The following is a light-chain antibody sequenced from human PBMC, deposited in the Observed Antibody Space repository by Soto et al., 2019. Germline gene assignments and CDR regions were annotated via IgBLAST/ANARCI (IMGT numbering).Light chain of an antibody. CDR3: QQYSSYSPYT. CDR2: EAS. J-gene: IGKJ2*01. V-gene: IGKV1-5*03. Sequence: DIQMTQSPSTVSASVGDRVTITCRASQTVYSWLAWYQQKPGKAPKLLISEASTLQSGVPSRFAGSGSGTEFTLAISRLQSDDFATYYCQQYSSYSPYTFGQGTKVES. CDR1: QTVYSW.